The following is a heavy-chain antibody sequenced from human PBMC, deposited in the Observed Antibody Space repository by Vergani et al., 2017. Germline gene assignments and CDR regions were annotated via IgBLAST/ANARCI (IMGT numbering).Heavy chain of an antibody. CDR1: GFTFSSNW. Sequence: EVQLVESGGGLVQPGGSLRLSCAASGFTFSSNWMSWVRQAPGKGLEWVANIKQDGSEKYYVDSVKGRFTISRDNAKNSLYLQMNSLRAEDTAVYYCARDLLGCSGGSCYLLVDWYFDLWGRGTLVTVSS. J-gene: IGHJ2*01. V-gene: IGHV3-7*01. CDR2: IKQDGSEK. D-gene: IGHD2-15*01. CDR3: ARDLLGCSGGSCYLLVDWYFDL.